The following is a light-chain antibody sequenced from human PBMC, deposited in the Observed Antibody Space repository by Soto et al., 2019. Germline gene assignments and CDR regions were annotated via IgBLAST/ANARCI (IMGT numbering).Light chain of an antibody. Sequence: QSVLAQPPSASGTPGQRVTISCSGSSSNIGSNTVNWYQQLPGKAPKLLIYEVSQWPSGISDRFSGSKSGNTASLTISGLQTEDEADYYCCSYAGSSWGYVFGTGTKVTVL. J-gene: IGLJ1*01. CDR1: SSNIGSNT. V-gene: IGLV1-44*01. CDR2: EVS. CDR3: CSYAGSSWGYV.